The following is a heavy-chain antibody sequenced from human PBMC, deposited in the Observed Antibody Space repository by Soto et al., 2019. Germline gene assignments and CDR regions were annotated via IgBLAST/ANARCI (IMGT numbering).Heavy chain of an antibody. Sequence: EVQLLESGGCLVQPGGSLRLSCAASGFTFSSFAMSWVRQAPGKGLEWVSAIGSRGDSTYYADSVKGRFTISRDNSKNTLYLQMNSLRAEDTAVYYCAKDLIYGYNSGRPFDSWGQGTLVTVSS. J-gene: IGHJ4*02. D-gene: IGHD6-19*01. CDR3: AKDLIYGYNSGRPFDS. CDR1: GFTFSSFA. V-gene: IGHV3-23*01. CDR2: IGSRGDST.